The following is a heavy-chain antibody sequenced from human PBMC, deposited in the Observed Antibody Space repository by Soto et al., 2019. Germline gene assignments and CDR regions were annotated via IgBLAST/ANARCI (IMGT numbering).Heavy chain of an antibody. D-gene: IGHD2-15*01. CDR1: GYTFTSYD. CDR3: ARADCSGASCYSPIYYYYGMDV. CDR2: MNPNSGNT. Sequence: QVQLVQSGAEVKKPGASVKVSCKASGYTFTSYDINWVRQATGQGLEWMGWMNPNSGNTDYAQKFQGRVTMTRNTSIITAYMELSSLRSEDTAVYYCARADCSGASCYSPIYYYYGMDVWGQGTTVTVSS. V-gene: IGHV1-8*01. J-gene: IGHJ6*02.